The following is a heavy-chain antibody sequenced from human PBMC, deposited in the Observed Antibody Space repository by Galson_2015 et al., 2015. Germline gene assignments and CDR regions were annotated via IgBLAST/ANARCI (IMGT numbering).Heavy chain of an antibody. Sequence: QSGAEVKKPGQSLKISCKGSGYNFTSYWIGWVRQMPGKGLEWMGIIYPGDSENRYSPSFQGQATISVDKSISTAFLQRSSLKASDTAMYYCARQRNDCSGGSCYLGAFDIWGQGTMVTVSS. CDR2: IYPGDSEN. V-gene: IGHV5-51*01. CDR1: GYNFTSYW. D-gene: IGHD2-15*01. J-gene: IGHJ3*02. CDR3: ARQRNDCSGGSCYLGAFDI.